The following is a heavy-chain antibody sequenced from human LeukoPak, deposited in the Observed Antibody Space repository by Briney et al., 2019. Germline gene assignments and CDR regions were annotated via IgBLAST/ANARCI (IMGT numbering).Heavy chain of an antibody. J-gene: IGHJ4*02. CDR2: ISYDGSNK. D-gene: IGHD3-3*01. Sequence: GGSLRLSCAASGFTFSSYWMSWVRQAPGKGLEWVAVISYDGSNKYYADSVKGRFTISRDNSKNTLYLQMNSLRAEDTAVYYCARDRGTIFGVATYYFDYWGQGTLVTVSS. CDR3: ARDRGTIFGVATYYFDY. V-gene: IGHV3-30-3*01. CDR1: GFTFSSYW.